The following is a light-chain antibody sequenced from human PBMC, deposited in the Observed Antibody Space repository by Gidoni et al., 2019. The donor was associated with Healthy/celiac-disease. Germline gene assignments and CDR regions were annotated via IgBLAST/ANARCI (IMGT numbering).Light chain of an antibody. CDR2: GAS. V-gene: IGKV3-15*01. Sequence: EIVMTQSPATLSVSPGERATLSCRASQSVSSNLAWYQQKPGQAPRLLIYGASTRATGIPARFSGSGSGTVFTLTISSLQSEDFAVYYCQQYNNWLWTFXQXTKVEIK. CDR1: QSVSSN. CDR3: QQYNNWLWT. J-gene: IGKJ1*01.